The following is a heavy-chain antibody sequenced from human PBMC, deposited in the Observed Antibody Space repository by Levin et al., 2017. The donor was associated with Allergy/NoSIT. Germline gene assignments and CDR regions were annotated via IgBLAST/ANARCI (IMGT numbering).Heavy chain of an antibody. Sequence: ASVKVSCKTSGYSFTSYGINWVRQAPGQGLEWMGWISPYNGNTNYAQKFQGRVTMTTEKSTSTVYLDLRSLRSDETAIYYCARDYKYSSSSGFGYWGQGTLVTVSS. CDR3: ARDYKYSSSSGFGY. CDR2: ISPYNGNT. D-gene: IGHD6-6*01. J-gene: IGHJ4*02. CDR1: GYSFTSYG. V-gene: IGHV1-18*01.